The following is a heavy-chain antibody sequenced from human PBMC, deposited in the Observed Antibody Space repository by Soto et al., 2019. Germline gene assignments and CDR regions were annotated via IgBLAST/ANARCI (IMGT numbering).Heavy chain of an antibody. J-gene: IGHJ4*02. Sequence: GASVKVSCKTSGYTFTDYYTHWVRQAPGQGFEWVGGINPKSGGPKYVPKFQGRVTVTRDTSTSTAYMELNRLTSDDTAVYYCASEDCRNTNCLKGFDYWGQGTLVTVSS. V-gene: IGHV1-2*02. CDR3: ASEDCRNTNCLKGFDY. CDR2: INPKSGGP. D-gene: IGHD2-15*01. CDR1: GYTFTDYY.